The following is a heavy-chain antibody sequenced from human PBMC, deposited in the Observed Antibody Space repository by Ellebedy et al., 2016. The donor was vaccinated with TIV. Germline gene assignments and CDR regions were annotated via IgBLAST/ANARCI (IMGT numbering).Heavy chain of an antibody. V-gene: IGHV3-23*01. CDR3: RPGHYSDA. CDR1: GSSLSNSC. CDR2: LTADGRST. Sequence: GGSLRLSXAASGSSLSNSCMSWIRQAPGKGLEWVSTLTADGRSTYFADSVKGRFTISRDNSKNTVYLQMNSLRSEDTAVYYCRPGHYSDAWGQGTLVTVSS. J-gene: IGHJ4*02.